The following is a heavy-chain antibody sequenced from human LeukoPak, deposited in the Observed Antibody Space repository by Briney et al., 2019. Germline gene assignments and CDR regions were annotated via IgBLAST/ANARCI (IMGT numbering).Heavy chain of an antibody. D-gene: IGHD3-3*01. CDR1: GGSFSGYY. J-gene: IGHJ4*02. Sequence: SETLSLTCAVYGGSFSGYYWSWIRQPPGKGLEWIGEINHSGSTNYNPSLKSRVTISVDTSKNQFSLKLSSVTAADTAVYYCARDLDDYWGQGTLVTVSS. CDR2: INHSGST. CDR3: ARDLDDY. V-gene: IGHV4-34*01.